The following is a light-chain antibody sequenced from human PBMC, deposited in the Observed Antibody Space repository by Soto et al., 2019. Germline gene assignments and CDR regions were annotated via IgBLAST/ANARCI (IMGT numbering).Light chain of an antibody. CDR3: QQYSKWPPRYT. CDR1: QSVDIN. Sequence: EIVMTQSPVTLSASPGDTVTLSCRASQSVDINLAWYQQKPGRAPRLLISEASTRASDIPSRFSGSGSGTDFTLTISSLQSEDSAMYFCQQYSKWPPRYTFGQGTKLEIK. CDR2: EAS. V-gene: IGKV3-15*01. J-gene: IGKJ2*01.